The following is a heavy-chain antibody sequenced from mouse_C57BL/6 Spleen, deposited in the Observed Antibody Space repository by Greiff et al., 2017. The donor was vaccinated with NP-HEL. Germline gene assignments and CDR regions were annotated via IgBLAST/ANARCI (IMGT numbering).Heavy chain of an antibody. CDR1: GYAFSSSW. CDR2: IYPGDGDT. D-gene: IGHD2-3*01. J-gene: IGHJ3*01. CDR3: ARSGDGYCHAWLAY. V-gene: IGHV1-82*01. Sequence: VQLQQSGPELVKPGASVKISCKASGYAFSSSWMNWVKQRPGQGLEWIGRIYPGDGDTNYNGKFKGKATLTADKSSSTAYMQLSSLTSAESAVYFCARSGDGYCHAWLAYWGKATLVTVSA.